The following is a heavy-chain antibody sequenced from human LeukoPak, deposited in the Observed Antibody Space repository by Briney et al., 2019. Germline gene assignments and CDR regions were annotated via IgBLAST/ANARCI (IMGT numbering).Heavy chain of an antibody. CDR3: ARVHHNTAMVDIDY. V-gene: IGHV3-48*03. J-gene: IGHJ4*02. CDR2: ITSSAGTI. Sequence: GGCLRLSSAASGFTFSSYAMHWVRQAPGKRLEWISYITSSAGTIYYADSVKGRFTISRDNAKSSLYLQMDSLRVEDTAVYYCARVHHNTAMVDIDYWGQGTLVTVSS. D-gene: IGHD5-18*01. CDR1: GFTFSSYA.